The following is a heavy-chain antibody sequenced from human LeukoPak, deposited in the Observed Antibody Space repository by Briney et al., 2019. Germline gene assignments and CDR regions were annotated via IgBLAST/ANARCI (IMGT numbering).Heavy chain of an antibody. Sequence: SETLSLTCTVSGVSISSSSLYWVWIRQPPGKGLEWIGTINYSGSPYYNPSLKSRVTISLDTSRNQFSLKLSSVTAADTAVYYCARGYSSSWYEVRYYYYMDVWGKGTTVTVSS. CDR2: INYSGSP. CDR3: ARGYSSSWYEVRYYYYMDV. CDR1: GVSISSSSLY. D-gene: IGHD6-13*01. J-gene: IGHJ6*03. V-gene: IGHV4-39*01.